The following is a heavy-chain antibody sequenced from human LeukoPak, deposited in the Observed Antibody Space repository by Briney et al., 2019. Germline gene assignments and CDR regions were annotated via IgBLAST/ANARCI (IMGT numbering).Heavy chain of an antibody. V-gene: IGHV1-18*01. CDR3: ARAAAAGVIRAFDI. D-gene: IGHD6-13*01. CDR1: GYTFTSYG. Sequence: ASVKVSCKASGYTFTSYGISWVRQAPGQGLEWLGWISAYNGNTNYAQKLQGRVTMTTDTSTSTAYMELRSPRSDDTAVYYCARAAAAGVIRAFDIWGQGTMVTVSS. CDR2: ISAYNGNT. J-gene: IGHJ3*02.